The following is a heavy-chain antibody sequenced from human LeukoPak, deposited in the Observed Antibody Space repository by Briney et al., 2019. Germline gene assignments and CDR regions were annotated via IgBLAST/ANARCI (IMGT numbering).Heavy chain of an antibody. Sequence: SETLSLTCTVSGGSTTSNYYWGWIRQPPGKGLEWIGSIYYSGSTYYNPSLKSRVTISVDTSKNQFSLKLSSVTAADTAVYYCARQYNWNSPFDYWGQGTLVTVSS. J-gene: IGHJ4*02. CDR3: ARQYNWNSPFDY. V-gene: IGHV4-39*01. CDR1: GGSTTSNYY. CDR2: IYYSGST. D-gene: IGHD1-20*01.